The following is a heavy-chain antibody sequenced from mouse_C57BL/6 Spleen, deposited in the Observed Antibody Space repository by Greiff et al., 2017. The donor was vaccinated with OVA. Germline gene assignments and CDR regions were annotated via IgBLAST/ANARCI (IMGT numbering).Heavy chain of an antibody. CDR1: GYSITSGYY. CDR2: ISYDGSN. V-gene: IGHV3-6*01. CDR3: ASWGYAMDY. J-gene: IGHJ4*01. Sequence: EVQLQQSGPGLVKPSQSLSLTCSVTGYSITSGYYWNWIRQFPGNKLEWMGYISYDGSNNYNPSLKNRISITRDTSKKQCFLKLKSVTTEDTATYYCASWGYAMDYWGQGTSVTVSS.